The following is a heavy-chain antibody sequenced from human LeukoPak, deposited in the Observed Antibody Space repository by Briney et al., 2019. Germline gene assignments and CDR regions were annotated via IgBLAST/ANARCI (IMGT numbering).Heavy chain of an antibody. V-gene: IGHV3-23*01. CDR2: SSGSGDNT. CDR1: GFTFSSDA. J-gene: IGHJ4*02. CDR3: ARDRYDSSSSARFDY. Sequence: GGSLRLSCAASGFTFSSDAVSWVRQAPGKGLGWVSASSGSGDNTYYADSVKGRFTISRDNSKKTLYLQMNSLRAEDTAVYYCARDRYDSSSSARFDYWGQGTLVTVSS. D-gene: IGHD6-13*01.